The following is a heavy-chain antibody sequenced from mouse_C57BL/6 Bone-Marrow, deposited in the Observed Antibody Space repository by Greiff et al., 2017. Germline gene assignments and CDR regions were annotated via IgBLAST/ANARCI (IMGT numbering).Heavy chain of an antibody. CDR1: GYTFTSYW. V-gene: IGHV1-69*01. CDR3: ERGTYYGNLFDY. J-gene: IGHJ2*01. CDR2: IDPSDSYT. Sequence: VQLQQPGAELVMPGASVKLSCKASGYTFTSYWMHWVKQRPGQGLEWIGEIDPSDSYTNYNQKFKGKATLTVDKSSSTAYMQLSSLTSEDSAVYYCERGTYYGNLFDYWGQGTTLTVSS. D-gene: IGHD2-1*01.